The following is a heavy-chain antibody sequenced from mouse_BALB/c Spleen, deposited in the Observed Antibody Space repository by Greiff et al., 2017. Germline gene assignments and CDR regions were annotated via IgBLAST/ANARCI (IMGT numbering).Heavy chain of an antibody. D-gene: IGHD1-1*01. Sequence: VQLQQSGPGLVQPSQSLSITCPVSGFSLTSYGVHWVRQSPGKGLEWLGVIWSGGSTDYNAAFISRLSISKDNSKSQVFFKMNSLQANDTAIYYCARKLSSYDYYAMDYWGQGTSVTVSA. CDR3: ARKLSSYDYYAMDY. CDR2: IWSGGST. J-gene: IGHJ4*01. CDR1: GFSLTSYG. V-gene: IGHV2-2*02.